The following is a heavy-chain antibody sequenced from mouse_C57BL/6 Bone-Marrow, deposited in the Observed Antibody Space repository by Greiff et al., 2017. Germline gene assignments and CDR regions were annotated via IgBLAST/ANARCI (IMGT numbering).Heavy chain of an antibody. CDR2: IDPANGNT. CDR3: ALYYYGSSPYWYFDV. Sequence: VQLQQSVAELVRPGASVKLSCTASGFNIKNTYMHWVKQRPEQGLEWIGRIDPANGNTKYAPKFQGKATITADTSSNTAYMQIISLTSEDTAIYYCALYYYGSSPYWYFDVWGTGTTVTVSS. D-gene: IGHD1-1*01. CDR1: GFNIKNTY. J-gene: IGHJ1*03. V-gene: IGHV14-3*01.